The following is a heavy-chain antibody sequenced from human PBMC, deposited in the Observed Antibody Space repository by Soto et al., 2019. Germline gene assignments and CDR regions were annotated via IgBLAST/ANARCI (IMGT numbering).Heavy chain of an antibody. D-gene: IGHD3-22*01. CDR1: GYSFATSG. V-gene: IGHV1-18*01. CDR2: ISVYNGNT. CDR3: ASTGQYFDASGYAN. J-gene: IGHJ4*02. Sequence: QVKLVQSGTEVKKPGASIKVSCKASGYSFATSGMSWVRQAPGQGLEWMGWISVYNGNTNYDQNLQTRVTMTTYASTNAAYVEVRNLRSDDTAVYYCASTGQYFDASGYANLGQGTLVTVSS.